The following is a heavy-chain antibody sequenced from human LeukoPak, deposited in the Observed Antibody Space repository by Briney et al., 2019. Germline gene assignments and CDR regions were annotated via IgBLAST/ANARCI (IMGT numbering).Heavy chain of an antibody. CDR3: AKSLVSGSYLGYYFDY. J-gene: IGHJ4*02. CDR1: GFTFSNYG. D-gene: IGHD1-26*01. V-gene: IGHV3-23*01. Sequence: GWSLRLSCAASGFTFSNYGMSWVCQAPGKGLEWVSAISGSGGSTYYADSVKGRFTISRDNSKNTLYLQMNSLRAEDAAVYYCAKSLVSGSYLGYYFDYWGQGTLVTVSS. CDR2: ISGSGGST.